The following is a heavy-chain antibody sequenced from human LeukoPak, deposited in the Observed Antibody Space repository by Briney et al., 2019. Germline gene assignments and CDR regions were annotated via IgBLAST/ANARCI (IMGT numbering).Heavy chain of an antibody. CDR2: ISGSGGST. CDR3: AKAVEGSYGVDY. D-gene: IGHD1-26*01. CDR1: GFTFSSYV. J-gene: IGHJ4*02. V-gene: IGHV3-23*01. Sequence: GGSLRLSGAVSGFTFSSYVMSWVHQAPGKGLEWISAISGSGGSTYYADSVKGRFTISRDNSKNTLYLQMNSLRAEDTAVYYCAKAVEGSYGVDYWGQGTLVTVSS.